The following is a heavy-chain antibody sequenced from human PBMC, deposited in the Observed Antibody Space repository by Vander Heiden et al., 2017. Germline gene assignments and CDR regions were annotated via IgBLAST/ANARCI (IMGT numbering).Heavy chain of an antibody. D-gene: IGHD3-10*01. J-gene: IGHJ5*02. Sequence: EVQLVESGGGLVQPGGSLRLSCAASGFSFSTYWMSWVRQAPGKGPEWVANIKQDGSETYVDSVKGRFTISRDNAKNSLYLQMNSLRVEDTAVYYCARGPNCGSRTDWFDPWCQVTLVTVSS. CDR1: GFSFSTYW. CDR3: ARGPNCGSRTDWFDP. V-gene: IGHV3-7*01. CDR2: IKQDGSET.